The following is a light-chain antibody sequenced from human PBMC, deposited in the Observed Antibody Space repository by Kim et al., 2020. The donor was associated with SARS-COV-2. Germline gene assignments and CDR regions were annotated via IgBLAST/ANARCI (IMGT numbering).Light chain of an antibody. J-gene: IGLJ1*01. CDR1: KLGDKY. Sequence: SYELTQPPSVSVSPGQTASISCSGDKLGDKYACWYQQKPGQSPVLVIYQDSKRPSGIPERFSGSNSGNTATLPISGTQAMDEADYYCQAWDSSTYV. CDR2: QDS. CDR3: QAWDSSTYV. V-gene: IGLV3-1*01.